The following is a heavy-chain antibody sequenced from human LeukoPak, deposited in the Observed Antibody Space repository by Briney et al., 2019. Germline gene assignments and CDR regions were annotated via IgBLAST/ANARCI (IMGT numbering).Heavy chain of an antibody. CDR2: IKQDGSEK. CDR3: AKRDLGGSYSYFDY. D-gene: IGHD1-26*01. Sequence: GGSLRLSCAASGFTFSSYWMSWVRQAPGKGLEWVVNIKQDGSEKYYVDSVKGRFTISRDNAKNSLYLQMNSLRAEDTAVYYCAKRDLGGSYSYFDYWGQGTLVTVSS. CDR1: GFTFSSYW. V-gene: IGHV3-7*03. J-gene: IGHJ4*02.